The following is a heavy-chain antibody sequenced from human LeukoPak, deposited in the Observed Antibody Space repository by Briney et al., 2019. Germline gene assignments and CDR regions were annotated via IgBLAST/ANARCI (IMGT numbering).Heavy chain of an antibody. J-gene: IGHJ4*02. V-gene: IGHV3-74*01. D-gene: IGHD5-12*01. CDR3: ARLEASAT. Sequence: GGSLRLSCAASGFSLSRYWMHWVRQAPGKGLVWVSRTNDDGSSTSYADSVKGRFTISRDNAKNTLYLQMNSLRAEDTAVYNCARLEASATWGQGTLVTVSS. CDR2: TNDDGSST. CDR1: GFSLSRYW.